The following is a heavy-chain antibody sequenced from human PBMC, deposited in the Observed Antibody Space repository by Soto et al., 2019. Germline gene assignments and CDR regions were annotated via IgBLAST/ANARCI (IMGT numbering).Heavy chain of an antibody. CDR1: GGTFSSYA. CDR2: IIPIFGTA. D-gene: IGHD3-22*01. CDR3: ARVFRRYYDSSGSEGAFDI. J-gene: IGHJ3*02. V-gene: IGHV1-69*13. Sequence: GASVKVSWKASGGTFSSYAISWVRQAPGQGLEWIGGIIPIFGTANYAQKFQGRVTITADESTSTAYMELSSLRSEDTAVYYCARVFRRYYDSSGSEGAFDIWGQGTMVTVS.